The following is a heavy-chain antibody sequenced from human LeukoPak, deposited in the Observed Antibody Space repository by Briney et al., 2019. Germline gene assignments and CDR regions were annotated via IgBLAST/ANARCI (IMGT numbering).Heavy chain of an antibody. CDR2: IYTSGST. CDR3: ARELGYCSSTSCYIDP. CDR1: GGSISSGSYY. J-gene: IGHJ5*02. Sequence: SSQTLSLTCTVSGGSISSGSYYWSWIRQPAGKGLEWIGRIYTSGSTNYNPSLKSRVTISVDTSKNQFSLKLSSVTAADTAVYYCARELGYCSSTSCYIDPWGQGTLVTVSS. V-gene: IGHV4-61*02. D-gene: IGHD2-2*01.